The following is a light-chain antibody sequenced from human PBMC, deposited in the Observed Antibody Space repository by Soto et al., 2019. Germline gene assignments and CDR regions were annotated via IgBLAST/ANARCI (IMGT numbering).Light chain of an antibody. CDR3: GTWDSSLSGVV. CDR2: ENN. Sequence: QAVLTHPPPVSAAPGQKVTISCSGSSSNIGDNYVSWYQQLPGTAPKLLIYENNRRPSGIPDRFSGSKSGTSATLGITGLQTGDEADYYCGTWDSSLSGVVFGGGTKVTVL. V-gene: IGLV1-51*02. J-gene: IGLJ2*01. CDR1: SSNIGDNY.